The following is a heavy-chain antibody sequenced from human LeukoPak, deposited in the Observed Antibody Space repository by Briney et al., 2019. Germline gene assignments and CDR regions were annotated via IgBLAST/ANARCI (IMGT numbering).Heavy chain of an antibody. CDR1: GFTFSSYT. D-gene: IGHD3-10*01. Sequence: GGSLRLSCIASGFTFSSYTMSWVRQAPGKGLEWVSGIRSSGYTTYYADSVKGRFTISRDNSKNTLYLQMNSLRAEDTAVYYCAKHLIRLLWFGESPFDYWGQGTLVTVSS. CDR3: AKHLIRLLWFGESPFDY. J-gene: IGHJ4*02. V-gene: IGHV3-23*01. CDR2: IRSSGYTT.